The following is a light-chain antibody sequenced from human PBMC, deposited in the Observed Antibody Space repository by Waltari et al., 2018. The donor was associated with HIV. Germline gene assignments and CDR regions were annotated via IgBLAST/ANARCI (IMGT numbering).Light chain of an antibody. V-gene: IGLV8-61*01. Sequence: QTVVTQEPSFSVSPGGTVTLTCGLSSGSVSTSYSPSWSQQTPGQAPRTLIHSTNTRSSGVPDRFSGSIVGNKAALTITGAQADDESDYYCVLYMGSGLWVFGGGTKLTVL. CDR3: VLYMGSGLWV. J-gene: IGLJ3*02. CDR1: SGSVSTSYS. CDR2: STN.